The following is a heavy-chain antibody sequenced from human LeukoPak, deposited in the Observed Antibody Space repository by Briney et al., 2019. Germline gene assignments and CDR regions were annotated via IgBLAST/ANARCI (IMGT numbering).Heavy chain of an antibody. CDR2: IYSSGNT. Sequence: SETLSLTCAVSGASISSSNYYWGWVRQSPGKGLEWIGNIYSSGNTYYNASLKSRVTMYIDTSKNQFSLKLSSVTAADTAMYYCARLVVSNWYHEVLLGRDYWGQGTLVTVSS. D-gene: IGHD6-13*01. J-gene: IGHJ4*02. V-gene: IGHV4-39*01. CDR1: GASISSSNYY. CDR3: ARLVVSNWYHEVLLGRDY.